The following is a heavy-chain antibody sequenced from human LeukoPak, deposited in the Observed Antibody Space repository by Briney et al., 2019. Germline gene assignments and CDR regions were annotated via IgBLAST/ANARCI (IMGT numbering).Heavy chain of an antibody. CDR3: ARYCSDGSCYGWFDP. CDR1: GGSISSGGYY. D-gene: IGHD2-15*01. J-gene: IGHJ5*02. Sequence: SETLSLTCTVSGGSISSGGYYWSWIRQHPGKGLEWIGYIYYSGSTYHNPSLKSRVTISVDTSKNQFSLKLSSVTAADTAVYYCARYCSDGSCYGWFDPWGQGTLVTVSS. V-gene: IGHV4-31*03. CDR2: IYYSGST.